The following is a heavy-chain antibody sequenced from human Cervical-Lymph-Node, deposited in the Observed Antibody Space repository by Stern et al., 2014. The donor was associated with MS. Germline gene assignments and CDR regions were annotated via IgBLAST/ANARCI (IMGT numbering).Heavy chain of an antibody. CDR2: IYHAGTT. CDR3: VRALGSSSFRYWFDP. CDR1: GDSISSSNW. D-gene: IGHD6-13*01. V-gene: IGHV4-4*02. Sequence: QLQLQESGPGLVKPSGTLSLTCAVSGDSISSSNWWSWVRQSPGKGLEWVGDIYHAGTTNSNSTLKSRLTISADNSKNKFSLKLTSETAADTAVYYCVRALGSSSFRYWFDPWGQGTLVIVSS. J-gene: IGHJ5*02.